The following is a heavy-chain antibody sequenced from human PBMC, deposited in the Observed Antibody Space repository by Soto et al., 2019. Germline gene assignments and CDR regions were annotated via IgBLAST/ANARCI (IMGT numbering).Heavy chain of an antibody. J-gene: IGHJ6*02. CDR2: IIPIFGTA. Sequence: QVQLVQSGDEVKKPGSSVKVSCKASGGTFSSYAISWVRQAPGQGLEWMGGIIPIFGTANYAQKFQGRVTITADESTSTAYMELSSLRSEDTAVYYCARHVTFGGVIVIPPSGYYYGMDVWGQGTTVTVSS. CDR1: GGTFSSYA. CDR3: ARHVTFGGVIVIPPSGYYYGMDV. D-gene: IGHD3-16*02. V-gene: IGHV1-69*01.